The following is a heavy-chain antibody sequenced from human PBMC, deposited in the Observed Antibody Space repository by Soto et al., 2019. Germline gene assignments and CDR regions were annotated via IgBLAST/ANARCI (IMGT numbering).Heavy chain of an antibody. Sequence: PGGSLRLSCAASGFTFSSYGMHWVRQAPGEGLEWVAVISYDGSNKYYADSVKGRFTISRDNSKNTLYLQMNSLRAEDTAVYYCAKDKDIVLMVYAYYGMDDWGQGTTVTVSS. V-gene: IGHV3-30*18. CDR3: AKDKDIVLMVYAYYGMDD. CDR1: GFTFSSYG. D-gene: IGHD2-8*01. J-gene: IGHJ6*02. CDR2: ISYDGSNK.